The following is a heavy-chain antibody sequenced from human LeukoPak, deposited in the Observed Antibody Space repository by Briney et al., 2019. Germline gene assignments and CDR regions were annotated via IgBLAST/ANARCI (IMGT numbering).Heavy chain of an antibody. Sequence: TGGSLRLSCAASGFIFSSYAMNWVRQAPGKGLEWISYIGIGSSNIYYPDSVKGRFTISRDDAKNSLYLQMHSLRDEDTAVYYCARDLDFSFDYWGQGTLVTVSS. J-gene: IGHJ4*02. CDR1: GFIFSSYA. V-gene: IGHV3-48*02. CDR3: ARDLDFSFDY. CDR2: IGIGSSNI. D-gene: IGHD3-9*01.